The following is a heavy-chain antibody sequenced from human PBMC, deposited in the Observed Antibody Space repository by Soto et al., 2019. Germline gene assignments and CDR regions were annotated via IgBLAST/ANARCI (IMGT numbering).Heavy chain of an antibody. Sequence: SETLSLTCTVSGGSISSGGYYWSRIRQHPGKGLEWIGYIYYSGSTYYNPSLKSRVTISVDTSKNQFSLKLSSVTAADTAVYYCARDTSGGYYYYGMDVWGQGTTVTVSS. D-gene: IGHD3-10*01. V-gene: IGHV4-31*02. CDR3: ARDTSGGYYYYGMDV. CDR2: IYYSGST. J-gene: IGHJ6*02. CDR1: GGSISSGGYY.